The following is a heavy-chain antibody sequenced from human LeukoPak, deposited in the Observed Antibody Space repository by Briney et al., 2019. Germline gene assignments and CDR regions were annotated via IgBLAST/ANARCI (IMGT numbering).Heavy chain of an antibody. CDR1: GFTFSTYA. CDR3: ANDVQWLAHAFDI. V-gene: IGHV3-23*01. CDR2: IGDSGVST. J-gene: IGHJ3*02. Sequence: PGGSLRLSCAASGFTFSTYAMNWVRQAPGKGPEWVSGIGDSGVSTFYADSVKGRFAISRDNSKNTLYLRMNSLRVEDTAVYYCANDVQWLAHAFDIWGPGTMVTVSS. D-gene: IGHD6-19*01.